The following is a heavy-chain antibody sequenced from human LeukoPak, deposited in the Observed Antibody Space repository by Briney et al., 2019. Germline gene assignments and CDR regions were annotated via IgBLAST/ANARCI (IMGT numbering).Heavy chain of an antibody. V-gene: IGHV3-21*01. CDR3: ARDRGYSYGSCHDY. Sequence: GGSLRLSCAASRFTFSTYSMNWVRQAPGKGLEWVSSISSSSTYIYSADSLKGRFTISRDNSKNTLYLQMSSLRAEDTAVYYCARDRGYSYGSCHDYWGQGTLVTVSS. CDR1: RFTFSTYS. D-gene: IGHD5-18*01. CDR2: ISSSSTYI. J-gene: IGHJ4*02.